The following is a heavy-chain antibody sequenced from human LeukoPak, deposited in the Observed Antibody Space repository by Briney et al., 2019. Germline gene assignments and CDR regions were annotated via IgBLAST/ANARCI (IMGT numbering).Heavy chain of an antibody. CDR3: ARLDDYYYYMDV. CDR2: ISAYNGNT. Sequence: AASVKVSCKASGFTFTSYGISWVRQAPGQGLEWMGWISAYNGNTNYAQKLQGRVTMTTDTSTSTAYMELRSLRSDDTAVYYCARLDDYYYYMDVWGKGTTVTVSS. V-gene: IGHV1-18*01. CDR1: GFTFTSYG. J-gene: IGHJ6*03.